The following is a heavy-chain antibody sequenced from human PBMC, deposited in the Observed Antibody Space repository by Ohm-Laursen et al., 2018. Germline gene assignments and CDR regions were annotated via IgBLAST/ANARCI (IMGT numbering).Heavy chain of an antibody. Sequence: GSLRLSCTASGFTFGSYWMGWVRQAPGKGLEWVANIQEDGNDKYYMDSVKGRFTISRDNAKNSLYLQMNSLRAEDTALYHCAREGQLNGMDVWGQGTTVTVSS. CDR3: AREGQLNGMDV. V-gene: IGHV3-7*03. CDR1: GFTFGSYW. J-gene: IGHJ6*02. D-gene: IGHD5-18*01. CDR2: IQEDGNDK.